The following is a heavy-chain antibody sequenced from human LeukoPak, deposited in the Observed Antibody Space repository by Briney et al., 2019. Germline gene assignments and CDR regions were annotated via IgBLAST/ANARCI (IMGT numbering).Heavy chain of an antibody. V-gene: IGHV5-51*01. Sequence: GESLEISCKCSGFDFTAYGIAWVRQLPGKGLEWMGNIYPGGSNGRYSPSFQGQVTMSADKSITTVYLQWSSLKASDTAMYYCARHFHSAWFGFWGQGSLVTVSS. D-gene: IGHD5-18*01. J-gene: IGHJ4*02. CDR3: ARHFHSAWFGF. CDR2: IYPGGSNG. CDR1: GFDFTAYG.